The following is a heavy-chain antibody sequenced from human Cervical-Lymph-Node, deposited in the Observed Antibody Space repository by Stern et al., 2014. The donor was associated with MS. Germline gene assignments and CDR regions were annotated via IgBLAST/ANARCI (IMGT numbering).Heavy chain of an antibody. CDR1: GFTFSSYA. J-gene: IGHJ5*02. D-gene: IGHD6-13*01. CDR2: ISGSGGST. CDR3: AKYGGSSWTSAYSTAHFDP. Sequence: VQLLESGGGLVQPGGSLRLSCAASGFTFSSYAMSWVRQAPGKGLEWVSAISGSGGSTYYADSVKGRFTISRDNSKNTLYLQMNSLRAEDTAVYYCAKYGGSSWTSAYSTAHFDPWGQGTLVTVSS. V-gene: IGHV3-23*01.